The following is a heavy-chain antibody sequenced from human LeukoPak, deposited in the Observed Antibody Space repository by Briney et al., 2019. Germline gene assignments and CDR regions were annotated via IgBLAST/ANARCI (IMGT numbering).Heavy chain of an antibody. CDR2: IKQEGGEK. CDR1: VFTFIGYW. CDR3: ARSPSGYSSGWNPHYFDY. D-gene: IGHD6-19*01. V-gene: IGHV3-7*01. Sequence: PGGSLRLSSAHSVFTFIGYWRSWVREALGKGRGWVANIKQEGGEKYLVDSGKGGFTISRDNAKNSLYLQMNSLRDEDTAVYYCARSPSGYSSGWNPHYFDYWGQGTLVTVSS. J-gene: IGHJ4*02.